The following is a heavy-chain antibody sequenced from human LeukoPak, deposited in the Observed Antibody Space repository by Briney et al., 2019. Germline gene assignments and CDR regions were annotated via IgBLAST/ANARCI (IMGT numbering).Heavy chain of an antibody. Sequence: SETLSLTCIVSGDSIISGSHYYDWIRQPPGKWLEWIGSIYYSGSTHYSPSLKSRVTISVDTSKNQFSLKLRSVTAADTAVYYCARRRMINDWFDPWGQGTLVTVST. CDR3: ARRRMINDWFDP. CDR2: IYYSGST. V-gene: IGHV4-39*01. D-gene: IGHD3-16*01. J-gene: IGHJ5*02. CDR1: GDSIISGSHY.